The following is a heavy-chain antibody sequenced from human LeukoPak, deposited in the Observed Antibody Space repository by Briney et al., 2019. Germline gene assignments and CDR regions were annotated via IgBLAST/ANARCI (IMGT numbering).Heavy chain of an antibody. V-gene: IGHV3-30*18. D-gene: IGHD2-2*01. J-gene: IGHJ4*02. Sequence: QPGGSLRLSCAASGFTFSTYGMHWVRQAPGKGLEWVAVISYDGSNEYYADSVKGRFTISRDNSKNTLYLQMNSLRAEDTAVYYCAKGGTSCLDWGQGTLVTVSS. CDR3: AKGGTSCLD. CDR1: GFTFSTYG. CDR2: ISYDGSNE.